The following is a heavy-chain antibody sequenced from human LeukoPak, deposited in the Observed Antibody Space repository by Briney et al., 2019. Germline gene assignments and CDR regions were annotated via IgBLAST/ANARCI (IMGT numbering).Heavy chain of an antibody. V-gene: IGHV4-30-4*08. Sequence: PSETLSLTCTVSGGSISSGGYYWSWIRQPPGKGLEWIGYIYYSGSTYYNPSLKSRVTISVDTSKNQFSLKLSSVTAADTAVYYCARDPSAWWQRLNAFDIWGQGTMVTVSS. CDR3: ARDPSAWWQRLNAFDI. CDR2: IYYSGST. J-gene: IGHJ3*02. CDR1: GGSISSGGYY. D-gene: IGHD2-15*01.